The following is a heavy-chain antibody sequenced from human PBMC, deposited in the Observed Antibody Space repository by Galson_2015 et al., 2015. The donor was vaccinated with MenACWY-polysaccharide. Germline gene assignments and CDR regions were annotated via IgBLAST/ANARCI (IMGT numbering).Heavy chain of an antibody. Sequence: SLRLSCAASGFTFSNHAMSWVRQAPGKGLEWVSGITSGGGGTHYADSVKGRFTISRDNSKNTLSLQMNCLRAEDTALYYCSRNRGSNFRYYMDVWGKGTTVTVSS. CDR1: GFTFSNHA. D-gene: IGHD3-10*01. V-gene: IGHV3-23*01. J-gene: IGHJ6*03. CDR3: SRNRGSNFRYYMDV. CDR2: ITSGGGGT.